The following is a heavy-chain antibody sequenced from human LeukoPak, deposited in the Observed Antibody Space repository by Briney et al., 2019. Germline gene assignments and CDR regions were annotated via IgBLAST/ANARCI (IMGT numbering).Heavy chain of an antibody. J-gene: IGHJ4*02. CDR3: AVDVIYESD. D-gene: IGHD2/OR15-2a*01. CDR2: IVVGSGNT. CDR1: GFTFSNSA. Sequence: SVKVSCKASGFTFSNSAVQWVRQARGQRLEWIGWIVVGSGNTNYAQKFQERVTITRDMSTSTAYIELSSLRSEYTAVYYCAVDVIYESDWGQGTLVTVSS. V-gene: IGHV1-58*01.